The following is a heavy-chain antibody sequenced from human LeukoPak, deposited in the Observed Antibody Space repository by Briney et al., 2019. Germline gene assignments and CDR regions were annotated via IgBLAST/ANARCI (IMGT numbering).Heavy chain of an antibody. CDR1: GYTFTDYY. V-gene: IGHV1-2*04. Sequence: GASVKVSCKASGYTFTDYYMHWVRQAPGQGLEWLGWINPNSGGTNYAQKFQGWVTMTRDTSISTAYMELSRLRSDDTAVYYCARGLDYYYYGMDVWGQGTTVTVSS. CDR2: INPNSGGT. J-gene: IGHJ6*02. CDR3: ARGLDYYYYGMDV.